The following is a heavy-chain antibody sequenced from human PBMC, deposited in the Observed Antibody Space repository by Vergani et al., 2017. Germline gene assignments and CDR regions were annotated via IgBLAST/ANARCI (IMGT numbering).Heavy chain of an antibody. D-gene: IGHD1-14*01. J-gene: IGHJ4*02. Sequence: QITLKESGPTLVKPTQPLTLTCTFSGFSLSTSGVGVGWIRQPTGKALEWLALIYWDDDKRYSPSLKVRLTITKDTSKNQVVLTMTNMDPGDTATDYCAHKTGRPAFDYWGQGTLVTVSS. CDR2: IYWDDDK. CDR3: AHKTGRPAFDY. V-gene: IGHV2-5*02. CDR1: GFSLSTSGVG.